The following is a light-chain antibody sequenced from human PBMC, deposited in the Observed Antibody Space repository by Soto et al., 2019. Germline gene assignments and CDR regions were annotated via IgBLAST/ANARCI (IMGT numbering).Light chain of an antibody. CDR1: TGAVTSGHY. J-gene: IGLJ1*01. CDR3: LLSYRGDYV. CDR2: DTA. Sequence: QAVVTQEPSLTVSPGGTVTLTWGSTTGAVTSGHYPYWFQQKPGQAPRTLIYDTANKLSWTPVRFSGSLLGGKAALTLSGAQPEDEAEYYCLLSYRGDYVFGPGTKLTVL. V-gene: IGLV7-46*01.